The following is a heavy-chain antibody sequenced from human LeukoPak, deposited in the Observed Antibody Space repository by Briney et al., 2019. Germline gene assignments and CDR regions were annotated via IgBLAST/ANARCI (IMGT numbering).Heavy chain of an antibody. V-gene: IGHV4-59*12. J-gene: IGHJ4*02. CDR2: IYHSGST. CDR1: SGSISSYY. Sequence: SETLSLTCAVSSGSISSYYWSWIRQPPGKGLEWIGYIYHSGSTYYNPSLKSRVTISVDRSKNQFSLKLSSVTAADTAVYYCAREMDYYGSGSHDYWGQGTLVTVSS. D-gene: IGHD3-10*01. CDR3: AREMDYYGSGSHDY.